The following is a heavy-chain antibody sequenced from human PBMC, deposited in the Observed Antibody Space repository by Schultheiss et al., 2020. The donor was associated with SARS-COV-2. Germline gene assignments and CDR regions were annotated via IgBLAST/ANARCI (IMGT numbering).Heavy chain of an antibody. CDR2: IWYDGSNK. CDR1: GFTVSSNY. J-gene: IGHJ4*02. Sequence: GGSLRLSCAASGFTVSSNYMSWVRQAPGKGLEWVAVIWYDGSNKYYADSVKGRFTISRDNSKNTLYLQMNSLRAEDTAVYYCARDPPTYYYDSSGYCFDYWGQGTLVTVSS. D-gene: IGHD3-22*01. CDR3: ARDPPTYYYDSSGYCFDY. V-gene: IGHV3-33*08.